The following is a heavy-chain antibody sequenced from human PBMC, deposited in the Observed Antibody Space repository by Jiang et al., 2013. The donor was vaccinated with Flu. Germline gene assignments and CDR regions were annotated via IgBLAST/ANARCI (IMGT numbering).Heavy chain of an antibody. CDR1: GYTFTSYA. CDR2: ISTTTGNP. V-gene: IGHV7-4-1*02. Sequence: QSGSELKKPGASVKVSCKASGYTFTSYAMSWVRQAPGQGLEWMGWISTTTGNPTYAQGFTGRFVFSVDTSVSTAYLQISSLKAEDTAVYYCASVDTAMANTFDYWGQGTLVTVSS. CDR3: ASVDTAMANTFDY. D-gene: IGHD5-18*01. J-gene: IGHJ4*02.